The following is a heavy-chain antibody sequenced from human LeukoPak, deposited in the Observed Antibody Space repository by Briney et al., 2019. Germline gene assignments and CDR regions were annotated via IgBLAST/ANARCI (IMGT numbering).Heavy chain of an antibody. CDR3: ARDGVVVAATVFDY. CDR2: ISSNGGST. CDR1: GFTLSSYA. V-gene: IGHV3-64*01. J-gene: IGHJ4*02. D-gene: IGHD2-15*01. Sequence: GSLRLSCAASGFTLSSYAMHWVRQAPGKGLEYVSAISSNGGSTYYANSVKGRFTISRDNSKNTLYLQMGSLRAEDMAVYYCARDGVVVAATVFDYWGQGTLVTVSS.